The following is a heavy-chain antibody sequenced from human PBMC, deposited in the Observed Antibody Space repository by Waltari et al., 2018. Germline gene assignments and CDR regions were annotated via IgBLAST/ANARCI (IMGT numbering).Heavy chain of an antibody. CDR2: INHNSTVT. V-gene: IGHV3-48*03. Sequence: EVRLVESGGGLVTPGGSLRLSCATFGFTFSAYEMNWVRQAPGKGPEWVAYINHNSTVTFYADSVRGRFTVSRDNANDLLFLQLDNVREDDTATYYCTSAYWGQG. J-gene: IGHJ4*02. CDR3: TSAY. CDR1: GFTFSAYE.